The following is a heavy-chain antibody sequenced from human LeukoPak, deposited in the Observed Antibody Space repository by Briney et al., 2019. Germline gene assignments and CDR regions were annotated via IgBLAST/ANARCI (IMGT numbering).Heavy chain of an antibody. V-gene: IGHV4-4*07. J-gene: IGHJ4*02. CDR1: GGSISSYY. D-gene: IGHD3-9*01. Sequence: SETLSLTCTVSGGSISSYYWSWIRQPAGKGLEWIGRIYTSGSTNYNPSLKSRVTISVDTSKNQFSLKLSSVTAADTAVYYCASGLRYFDLYYWGLGTLVTVSS. CDR3: ASGLRYFDLYY. CDR2: IYTSGST.